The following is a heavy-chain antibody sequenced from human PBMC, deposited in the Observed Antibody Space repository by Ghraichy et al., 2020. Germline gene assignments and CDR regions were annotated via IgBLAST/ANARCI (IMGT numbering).Heavy chain of an antibody. D-gene: IGHD3-22*01. CDR3: ARRRDIVVVSNWFDP. Sequence: SETLSLTCTVSGGSISSSSYYWGWIRQPPGKGLEWIGSIYYSGSTYYNPSLKSRVTISVDTSKNQFSLKLSSVTAADTAVYYCARRRDIVVVSNWFDPWGQGTLVTVSS. CDR1: GGSISSSSYY. CDR2: IYYSGST. J-gene: IGHJ5*02. V-gene: IGHV4-39*01.